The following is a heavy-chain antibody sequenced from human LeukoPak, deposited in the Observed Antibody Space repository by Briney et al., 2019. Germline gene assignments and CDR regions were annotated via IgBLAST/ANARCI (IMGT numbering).Heavy chain of an antibody. CDR2: ISHDGNDQ. D-gene: IGHD2-2*01. CDR1: GFTFSTYE. CDR3: ARDRDCSRTSCFNAFDV. V-gene: IGHV3-30*04. J-gene: IGHJ3*01. Sequence: PGGSLRLSCAASGFTFSTYEMHWVRQAPGKGLEWVAVISHDGNDQYYADSVKGRCTISRDNSKNALYLQMNSLRLEDTAVYYCARDRDCSRTSCFNAFDVWGQGTMAIVSS.